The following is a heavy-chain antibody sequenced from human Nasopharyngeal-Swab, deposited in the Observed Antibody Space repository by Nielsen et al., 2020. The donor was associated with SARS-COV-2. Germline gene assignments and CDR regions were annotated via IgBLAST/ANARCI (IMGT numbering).Heavy chain of an antibody. J-gene: IGHJ3*02. Sequence: GESLKTPCKGFGYSFTSYWIGRVRQMPGKGLEWMGIIYPGDSDTRYSPSFPGQVTISPDKSISTAYLQWSSLKPSDTAMYYCARLITGTKNAFDIWGQGTMVTVSS. D-gene: IGHD1-7*01. CDR2: IYPGDSDT. CDR3: ARLITGTKNAFDI. CDR1: GYSFTSYW. V-gene: IGHV5-51*01.